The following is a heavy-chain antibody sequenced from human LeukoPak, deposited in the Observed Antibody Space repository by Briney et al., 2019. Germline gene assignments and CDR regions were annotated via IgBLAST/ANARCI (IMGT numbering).Heavy chain of an antibody. CDR3: ASEFSTTGSDY. Sequence: GGSLRLSCAASRFTFNYYSMNWVRQAPGKGLEWVSSITSSSNYIHYADSVKGRFTISRDNARNSLYLQMNSLRAEDTAVYYCASEFSTTGSDYWGQGTLVTVSS. V-gene: IGHV3-21*01. J-gene: IGHJ4*02. CDR1: RFTFNYYS. D-gene: IGHD2/OR15-2a*01. CDR2: ITSSSNYI.